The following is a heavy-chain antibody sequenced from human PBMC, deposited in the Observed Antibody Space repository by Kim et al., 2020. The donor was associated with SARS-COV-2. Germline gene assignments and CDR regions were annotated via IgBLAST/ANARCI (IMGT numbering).Heavy chain of an antibody. D-gene: IGHD2-21*01. CDR1: GGPISSSSYY. Sequence: SETLSLTCTVSGGPISSSSYYWGWIRQPPGKGLEWIGSIYYSGSTYYNTSLMSRVTISVDTSKNQFSLKLSSVTAADTAVYYCARLTIPPSYYFDYWRQG. CDR3: ARLTIPPSYYFDY. V-gene: IGHV4-39*07. J-gene: IGHJ4*02. CDR2: IYYSGST.